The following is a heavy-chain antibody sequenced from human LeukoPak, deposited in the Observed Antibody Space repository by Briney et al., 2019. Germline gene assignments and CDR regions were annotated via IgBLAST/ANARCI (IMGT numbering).Heavy chain of an antibody. D-gene: IGHD3-10*01. CDR1: RFTLGTYW. CDR3: ATDSYVSGSYYRLFY. Sequence: GGSLRLSCGASRFTLGTYWMHWVRQAPGKGLVWVSGINSDGGTTTYADSVKGRFTISRDNAKNTLYLQMNNLRAEDTAIYYCATDSYVSGSYYRLFYWGQGTLVTVSS. J-gene: IGHJ4*02. CDR2: INSDGGTT. V-gene: IGHV3-74*01.